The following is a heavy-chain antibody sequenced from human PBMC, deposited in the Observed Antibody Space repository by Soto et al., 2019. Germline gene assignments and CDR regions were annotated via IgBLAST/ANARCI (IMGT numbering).Heavy chain of an antibody. D-gene: IGHD5-12*01. CDR2: IYYSGST. V-gene: IGHV4-31*03. CDR3: ARARLRAVYAFDI. J-gene: IGHJ3*02. CDR1: GGSVSSGAYC. Sequence: SETLSLTCTVSGGSVSSGAYCWTWIRQRPGKGLEWIGYIYYSGSTYYSPSLKSRLSISLDTSKNQFSLRLSSVTAADTAMYYCARARLRAVYAFDIWGQGTMVTVSS.